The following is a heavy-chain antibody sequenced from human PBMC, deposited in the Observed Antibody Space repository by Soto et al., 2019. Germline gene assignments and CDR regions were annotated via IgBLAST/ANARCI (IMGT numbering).Heavy chain of an antibody. Sequence: SETLSLTCTVSGYSISSGYYWGWIRQPPGKGLEWIGSIYHSGSTYYNPSLKSRVTISVDTSKNQFSLKLSSVTAADTAVYYCARVDSITIFGVVTYFDYWGQGTLVTVSS. CDR1: GYSISSGYY. V-gene: IGHV4-38-2*02. D-gene: IGHD3-3*01. CDR3: ARVDSITIFGVVTYFDY. J-gene: IGHJ4*02. CDR2: IYHSGST.